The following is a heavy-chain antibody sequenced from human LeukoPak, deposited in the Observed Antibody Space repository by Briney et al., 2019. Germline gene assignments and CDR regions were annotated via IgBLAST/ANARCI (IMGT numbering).Heavy chain of an antibody. Sequence: ASVKVSCKASGGTFSIYAISWVRRAPGQGLEWMGRIIPILGIANYAQKFQGRVTITADKSTSTAYMELSSLRSEDTAVYYCAREGPNYDILTGPGDYWGQGTLVTVSS. J-gene: IGHJ4*02. V-gene: IGHV1-69*04. CDR3: AREGPNYDILTGPGDY. CDR2: IIPILGIA. CDR1: GGTFSIYA. D-gene: IGHD3-9*01.